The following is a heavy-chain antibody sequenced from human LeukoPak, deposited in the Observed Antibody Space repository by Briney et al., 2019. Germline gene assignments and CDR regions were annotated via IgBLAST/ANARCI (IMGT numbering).Heavy chain of an antibody. CDR1: GFTFSNYW. Sequence: GGSLRLSCAASGFTFSNYWMTWVRQAPGKGLEWVAIIKQDGSEKYYVDSVKGRFTISRDNAKNSLYLQMNSLRAEDTAVYYCARAIWFGELYYMDVWGKGTTVTVSS. V-gene: IGHV3-7*01. CDR2: IKQDGSEK. J-gene: IGHJ6*03. CDR3: ARAIWFGELYYMDV. D-gene: IGHD3-10*01.